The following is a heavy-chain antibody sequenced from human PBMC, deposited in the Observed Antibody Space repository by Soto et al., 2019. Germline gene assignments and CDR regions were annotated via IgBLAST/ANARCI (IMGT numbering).Heavy chain of an antibody. CDR3: ARHDCSGWCL. V-gene: IGHV1-3*01. CDR2: INAGSGDT. D-gene: IGHD6-19*01. Sequence: ASVKVTCKASGYTFGCCTLRWLRQSPGQSLEWLAFINAGSGDTLYSQKFKERLIVTKDTSATIGYMGLRSLSSDDTAAYYCARHDCSGWCLWGQGTLVTVSS. CDR1: GYTFGCCT. J-gene: IGHJ4*02.